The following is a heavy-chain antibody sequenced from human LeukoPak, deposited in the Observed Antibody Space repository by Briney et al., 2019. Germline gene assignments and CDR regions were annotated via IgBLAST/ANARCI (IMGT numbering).Heavy chain of an antibody. V-gene: IGHV1-69*13. D-gene: IGHD3-22*01. CDR1: GGTFSSYA. Sequence: AASVKVSCKASGGTFSSYAISWVRQAPGQGLEWMGGIIPIFGTANYAQKFQGRVTITADESTSTAYMELSSLRSEDTAVYYCARDRTGYYYDRSGYNFDSFDIWVQGTMVTVSS. CDR3: ARDRTGYYYDRSGYNFDSFDI. CDR2: IIPIFGTA. J-gene: IGHJ3*02.